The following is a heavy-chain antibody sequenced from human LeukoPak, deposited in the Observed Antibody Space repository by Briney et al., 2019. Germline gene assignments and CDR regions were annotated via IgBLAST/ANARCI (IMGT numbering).Heavy chain of an antibody. CDR1: GFTFYDYG. J-gene: IGHJ4*02. D-gene: IGHD2-15*01. Sequence: GGSLRLSCAASGFTFYDYGMTWVRQAPGKGLEWVSYISSSGSTIYYADSVKGRFTISRDNAKNSLYLQMNSLRAEDTAVYYCARSYCSGGSCYYPYYWGQGTLVTVSS. V-gene: IGHV3-48*04. CDR3: ARSYCSGGSCYYPYY. CDR2: ISSSGSTI.